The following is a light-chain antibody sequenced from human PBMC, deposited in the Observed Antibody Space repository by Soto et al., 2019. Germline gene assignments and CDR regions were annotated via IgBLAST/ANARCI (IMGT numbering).Light chain of an antibody. CDR2: GAS. CDR3: QQYGSSFL. Sequence: EIVLTQSPGTLSLSPGERATLSCRASQSVSSSYLAWYQQKPGQAPRLLIYGASSRATGIPDRFSGSGSGTDFTLTISRLEPEDFAVYYCQQYGSSFLLGQGTKLEIK. V-gene: IGKV3-20*01. CDR1: QSVSSSY. J-gene: IGKJ2*01.